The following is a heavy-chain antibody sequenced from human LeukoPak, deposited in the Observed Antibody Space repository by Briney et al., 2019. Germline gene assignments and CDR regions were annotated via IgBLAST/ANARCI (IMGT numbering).Heavy chain of an antibody. CDR3: ARDSGGPYCSSTSCSYNWFDP. CDR2: INPSGGST. D-gene: IGHD2-2*01. CDR1: GYTFTSYY. V-gene: IGHV1-46*01. Sequence: ASVKVSCKASGYTFTSYYMHWVRQAPGQGLEWMGIINPSGGSTSYAQKFQGRVTMTRDMSTSTVYMELSSLRSEDTAVYYCARDSGGPYCSSTSCSYNWFDPWGQGTLVTVSS. J-gene: IGHJ5*02.